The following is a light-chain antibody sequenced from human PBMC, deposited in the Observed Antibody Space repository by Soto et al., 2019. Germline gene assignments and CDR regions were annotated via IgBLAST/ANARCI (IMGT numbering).Light chain of an antibody. CDR3: MQNIQFPPT. CDR1: QSLLHSDGRTY. J-gene: IGKJ4*01. Sequence: IVMTQTPLSLSVTPGQPVSISCKSSQSLLHSDGRTYFYWYLQKPGQSPQLLIYEVSNPFSGVLDRFSGSGSGTHFTLRISRVEAEDVGIYYCMQNIQFPPTFGGGTKVEIK. V-gene: IGKV2D-29*02. CDR2: EVS.